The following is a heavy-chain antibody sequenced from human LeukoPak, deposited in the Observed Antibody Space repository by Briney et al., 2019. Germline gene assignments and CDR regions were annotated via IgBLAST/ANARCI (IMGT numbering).Heavy chain of an antibody. Sequence: SETLSLTCTVSGGSISSSSYYWGWIRQPPGKGLEWIASIYYSGATHYNPSLRSRVTISVDTSKNHFSLKLSSVTAADTAVYYCARNRDGYNSFDYWGQGTLVTVSS. CDR1: GGSISSSSYY. CDR2: IYYSGAT. CDR3: ARNRDGYNSFDY. V-gene: IGHV4-39*07. D-gene: IGHD5-24*01. J-gene: IGHJ4*02.